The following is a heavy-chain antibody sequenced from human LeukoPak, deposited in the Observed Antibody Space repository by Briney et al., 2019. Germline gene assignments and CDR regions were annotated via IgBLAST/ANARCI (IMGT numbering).Heavy chain of an antibody. CDR3: ARGGGTIAAAGNWFDP. CDR2: INHSGST. V-gene: IGHV4-34*01. D-gene: IGHD6-13*01. CDR1: GGSFSGYY. J-gene: IGHJ5*02. Sequence: SETLSLACAVYGGSFSGYYWSWIRQPPGKGLEWIGEINHSGSTNYNPSLKSRVTISVDTSKNQFSLKLSSVTAADTAVYYCARGGGTIAAAGNWFDPWGQGTLVTVSS.